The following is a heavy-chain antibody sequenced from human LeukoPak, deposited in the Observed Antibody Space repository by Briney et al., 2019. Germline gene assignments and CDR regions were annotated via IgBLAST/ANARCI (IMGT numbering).Heavy chain of an antibody. V-gene: IGHV3-74*01. Sequence: GGSLRLSCVDSEFTISRYWMHWVRQAPGEGLVWVSRINIDGSTTDYADSVKGRFSISRDNAKNTLYLQMNSLRVEDTAIYYCARTSWNDIPYLDYWGQGTLVTVSS. CDR3: ARTSWNDIPYLDY. CDR2: INIDGSTT. J-gene: IGHJ4*02. CDR1: EFTISRYW. D-gene: IGHD1-1*01.